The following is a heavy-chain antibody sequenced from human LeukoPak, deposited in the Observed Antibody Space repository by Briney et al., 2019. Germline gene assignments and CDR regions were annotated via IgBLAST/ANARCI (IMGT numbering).Heavy chain of an antibody. J-gene: IGHJ6*02. CDR1: GGSISSYY. D-gene: IGHD3-10*01. CDR2: IYYSGST. V-gene: IGHV4-59*08. Sequence: PSETLSLTCTLSGGSISSYYWSWIRQPPGKGLGWIGYIYYSGSTNYNPPLKSRVTISVDTSKNQFSLKLSSVTAADTAVYYCASHPLRGGYYYGMDVWGQGTTVTVSS. CDR3: ASHPLRGGYYYGMDV.